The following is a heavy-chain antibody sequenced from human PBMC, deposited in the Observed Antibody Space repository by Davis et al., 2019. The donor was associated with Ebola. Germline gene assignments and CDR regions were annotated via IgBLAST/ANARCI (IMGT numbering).Heavy chain of an antibody. D-gene: IGHD1-26*01. Sequence: SVKVSCKTSGGTFSTYTITWVRQAPGQGLEWMGGIIPIFNTTNYAQKFQGKVTLTADESTRTAYMELSSLRSEDTAVYYCARDRGDSGSRFDYWGQGTLVTVSS. J-gene: IGHJ4*02. CDR3: ARDRGDSGSRFDY. CDR1: GGTFSTYT. CDR2: IIPIFNTT. V-gene: IGHV1-69*13.